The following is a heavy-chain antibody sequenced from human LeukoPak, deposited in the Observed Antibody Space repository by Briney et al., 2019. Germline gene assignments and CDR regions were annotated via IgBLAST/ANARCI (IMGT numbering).Heavy chain of an antibody. D-gene: IGHD2-2*01. CDR1: GFTFSSYA. V-gene: IGHV3-30-3*01. J-gene: IGHJ4*02. Sequence: PGGSLRLPCAASGFTFSSYAMHWVRQAPGKGLEWVAVISYDGSNKYYADSVKGRFTISRDNSKNTLYLQMNSLRAEDTAVYYCARARKYCSSTSCYYFDYWGQGTLVTVSS. CDR2: ISYDGSNK. CDR3: ARARKYCSSTSCYYFDY.